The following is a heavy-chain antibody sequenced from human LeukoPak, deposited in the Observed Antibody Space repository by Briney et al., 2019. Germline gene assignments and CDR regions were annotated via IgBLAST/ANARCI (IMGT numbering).Heavy chain of an antibody. CDR3: ARKGSSTWYTYWFDP. Sequence: SETLSLTCDVPGDSISSSYWWTWVRQPPGKGLEWIGEIYQSGSTNYDSSLKSRVTISLDKSKNQFSLKVSSLTAADTAVYYCARKGSSTWYTYWFDPWGQGTLVTVSS. J-gene: IGHJ5*02. D-gene: IGHD6-13*01. V-gene: IGHV4-4*02. CDR1: GDSISSSYW. CDR2: IYQSGST.